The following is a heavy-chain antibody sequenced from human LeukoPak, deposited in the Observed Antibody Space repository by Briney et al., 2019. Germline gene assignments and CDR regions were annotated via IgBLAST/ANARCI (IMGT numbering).Heavy chain of an antibody. CDR2: ISGSGGST. V-gene: IGHV3-23*01. CDR3: AKVLRHWGYCSGGSCYPAVYMDV. D-gene: IGHD2-15*01. J-gene: IGHJ6*03. CDR1: GFTFSSYA. Sequence: GGSLRLSCAASGFTFSSYAMSWVRQAPGKGLEWVSAISGSGGSTYYADSVKGRFTISRDNSKNTLYLQMNSLRAEDTAVYYCAKVLRHWGYCSGGSCYPAVYMDVWGKGTTVTVSS.